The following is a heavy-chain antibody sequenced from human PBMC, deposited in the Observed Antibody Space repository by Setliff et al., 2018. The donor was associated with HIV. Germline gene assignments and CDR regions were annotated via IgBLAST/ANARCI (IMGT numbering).Heavy chain of an antibody. CDR3: ARVPRGLWFAS. CDR1: GFSLRTSGMC. D-gene: IGHD5-12*01. V-gene: IGHV4-61*08. CDR2: IYYSGST. Sequence: SGPTLVNPTQTLTLTCTFSGFSLRTSGMCVSWIRQPPGKALEWIGYIYYSGSTNYNPSLKSRVTLSIDTSKNQFSLKLSSVTAADTAVYYCARVPRGLWFASWGRGTLVTVSS. J-gene: IGHJ5*01.